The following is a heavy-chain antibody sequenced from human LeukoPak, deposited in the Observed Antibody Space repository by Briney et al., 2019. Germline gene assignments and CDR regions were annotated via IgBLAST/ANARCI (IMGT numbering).Heavy chain of an antibody. CDR1: GFTFSSYG. CDR3: ASSSGWIIDY. Sequence: PGGSLRLSCAASGFTFSSYGMHWVRQAPGKGLEWVAVISCDGSNKYYADSVKGRFSISRDNAKNSLFLQMNSLRAEDTAGYYCASSSGWIIDYWGQGTLVTVSS. J-gene: IGHJ4*02. D-gene: IGHD6-19*01. V-gene: IGHV3-30*03. CDR2: ISCDGSNK.